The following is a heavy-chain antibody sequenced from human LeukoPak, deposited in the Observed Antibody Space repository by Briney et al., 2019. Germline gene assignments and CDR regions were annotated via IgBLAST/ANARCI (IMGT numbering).Heavy chain of an antibody. D-gene: IGHD3-9*01. CDR3: ARTYYDIAGYYYGMDV. J-gene: IGHJ6*02. CDR1: GGSISSYY. Sequence: PSETLSLTCTVSGGSISSYYWSWIRQPPGKGLEWIGYNSYSGSTDYNPSLKSRVTISVDTSKNQFSLKLSSVTAADTAVFYCARTYYDIAGYYYGMDVWGQGTTVTVSS. V-gene: IGHV4-59*01. CDR2: NSYSGST.